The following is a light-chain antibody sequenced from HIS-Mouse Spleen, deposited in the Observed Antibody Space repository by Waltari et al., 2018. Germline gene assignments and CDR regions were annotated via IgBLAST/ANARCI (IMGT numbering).Light chain of an antibody. CDR3: QQYGSSPFT. V-gene: IGKV3-20*01. Sequence: EIVLTQSPGTLSLSPGERSPLPCRASQSVSSGYVAWYQLKPGQAPRLLIYGASSRATGIPDRFSGSGSGTDFTLTISRLEPDDFAVYYCQQYGSSPFTFGPGTKVDIK. CDR1: QSVSSGY. CDR2: GAS. J-gene: IGKJ3*01.